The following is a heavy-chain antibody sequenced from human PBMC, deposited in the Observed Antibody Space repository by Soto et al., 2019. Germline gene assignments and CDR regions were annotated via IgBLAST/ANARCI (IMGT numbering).Heavy chain of an antibody. V-gene: IGHV1-69*02. CDR1: GGTFSSYT. CDR2: IIPILGIA. Sequence: QVQLVQSGAEVKKPGSSVKVSCKASGGTFSSYTISWVRQAPGQGLEWMGRIIPILGIANYAQKFQGRVTITADKSTSTAYMELSSLRSEDTAVYYCARRKAVADPFDYWGQGTLVTVSS. CDR3: ARRKAVADPFDY. J-gene: IGHJ4*02. D-gene: IGHD6-19*01.